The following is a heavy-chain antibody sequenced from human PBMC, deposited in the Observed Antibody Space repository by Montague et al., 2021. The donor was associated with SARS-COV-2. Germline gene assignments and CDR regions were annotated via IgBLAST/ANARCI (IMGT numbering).Heavy chain of an antibody. CDR3: ARGIWFGELLTGYYYYGMDV. V-gene: IGHV6-1*01. Sequence: CVISGDSVSSNSAAWNWIRQSPSRGLEWLERTYYRSKWYNDYAVSVKSRITINPDTSKNQFSLQLNSVTPEDTAVYYCARGIWFGELLTGYYYYGMDVWGQGTAVTVSS. CDR1: GDSVSSNSAA. CDR2: TYYRSKWYN. D-gene: IGHD3-10*01. J-gene: IGHJ6*02.